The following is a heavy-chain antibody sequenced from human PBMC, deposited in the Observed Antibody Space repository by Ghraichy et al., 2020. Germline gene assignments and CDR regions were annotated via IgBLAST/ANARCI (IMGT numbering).Heavy chain of an antibody. D-gene: IGHD6-19*01. CDR1: GFSLSTSGVG. CDR2: IYWDGDK. CDR3: AHRPSNGWYFDY. Sequence: SGPTLVKPTQTLTLTCTFSGFSLSTSGVGVGWIRQPPGKALEWFVLIYWDGDKRYSPSLKNRVTITKDTSKNQVVLTMTNMAPVDPATYYCAHRPSNGWYFDYWGQGSLVTVSS. V-gene: IGHV2-5*02. J-gene: IGHJ4*02.